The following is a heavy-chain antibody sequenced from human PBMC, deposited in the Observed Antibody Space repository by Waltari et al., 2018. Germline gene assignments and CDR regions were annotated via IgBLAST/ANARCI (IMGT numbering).Heavy chain of an antibody. D-gene: IGHD3-16*02. CDR1: GGSFSGYY. V-gene: IGHV4-34*01. J-gene: IGHJ4*02. CDR3: ARLGVWGSYRPGYFDY. CDR2: INHSGRT. Sequence: QVQLQQWGAGLLKPSETLSLTCAVYGGSFSGYYWSWIHQPPGKGLEWIGEINHSGRTNYNPSLKSRVTISVDTSKNQFSLKLSSVTAADTAVYYCARLGVWGSYRPGYFDYWGQGTLVTVSS.